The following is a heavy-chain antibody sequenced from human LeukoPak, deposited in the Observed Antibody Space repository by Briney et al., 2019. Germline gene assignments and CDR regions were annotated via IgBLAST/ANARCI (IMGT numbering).Heavy chain of an antibody. CDR3: AKAEGSGSYYNVRTPYYFDY. CDR1: GFTFSSYA. D-gene: IGHD3-10*01. J-gene: IGHJ4*02. CDR2: ISGSGGST. Sequence: GGSLRLSCAASGFTFSSYAMSWVRRAPGKGLEWVSAISGSGGSTYYADSVKGRFTISRDNSKNTLYLQMNSLRAEDTAVYYCAKAEGSGSYYNVRTPYYFDYWGQGTLVTVSS. V-gene: IGHV3-23*01.